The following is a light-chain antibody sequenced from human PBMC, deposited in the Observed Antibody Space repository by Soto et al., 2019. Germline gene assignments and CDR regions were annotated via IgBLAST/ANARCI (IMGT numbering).Light chain of an antibody. CDR1: QTISTS. V-gene: IGKV1-5*03. CDR3: QQYGTSSRT. Sequence: IQMTQSPSTLSAFVGGRVTITCRASQTISTSLAWYQQKPGKAPKLLIYLASTLQSGVPARFSGSGSATEFTLSISSLQPDDFATYYCQQYGTSSRTFGHGTKVDIK. J-gene: IGKJ1*01. CDR2: LAS.